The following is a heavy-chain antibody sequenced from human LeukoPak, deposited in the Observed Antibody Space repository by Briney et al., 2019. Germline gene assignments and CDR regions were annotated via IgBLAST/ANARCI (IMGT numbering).Heavy chain of an antibody. CDR3: ARDSLPHSGSYHFDY. Sequence: GASVKVSCKASGYTFTSYGISWVRQAPGQGLEWMGWISAYNGNTNYAQKLQGRVTMTTDTSTSTAYMELRSLRSDDTAVYYCARDSLPHSGSYHFDYWGQGTLVTVSS. CDR2: ISAYNGNT. CDR1: GYTFTSYG. D-gene: IGHD1-26*01. J-gene: IGHJ4*02. V-gene: IGHV1-18*01.